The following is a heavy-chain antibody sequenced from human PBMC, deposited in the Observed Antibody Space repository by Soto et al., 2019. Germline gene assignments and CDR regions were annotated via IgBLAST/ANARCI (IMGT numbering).Heavy chain of an antibody. Sequence: ASVKVSCKASGYTFTGYYMHWVRQAPGQGLEWMGWINPNSGGTNYAQKFQGWVTMTRDTSISTAYMELSRLRSDDTAVYYCARGGLSSTRNLNDAFDIWGQGTMVTVSS. CDR2: INPNSGGT. CDR3: ARGGLSSTRNLNDAFDI. D-gene: IGHD2-2*01. CDR1: GYTFTGYY. J-gene: IGHJ3*02. V-gene: IGHV1-2*04.